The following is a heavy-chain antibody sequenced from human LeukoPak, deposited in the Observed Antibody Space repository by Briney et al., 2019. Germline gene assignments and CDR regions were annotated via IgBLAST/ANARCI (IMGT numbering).Heavy chain of an antibody. J-gene: IGHJ6*03. CDR2: INHSGST. CDR3: ARGLWSYYYYYMDV. CDR1: GGSFSGYY. Sequence: PSETLSLTCAVYGGSFSGYYWSWIRQPPGKGLEWIGEINHSGSTNYNPSLKSRVTISVDTSKNQFSLKLSSVTAADTAVYYCARGLWSYYYYYMDVWGKGTTVTVSS. D-gene: IGHD3-10*01. V-gene: IGHV4-34*01.